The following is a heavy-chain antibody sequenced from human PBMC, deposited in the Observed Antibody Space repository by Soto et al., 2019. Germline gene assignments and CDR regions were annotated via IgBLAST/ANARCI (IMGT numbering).Heavy chain of an antibody. CDR1: GGFISSYY. CDR2: IYYSGST. V-gene: IGHV4-59*01. J-gene: IGHJ5*02. CDR3: AKDGSSSGWNWYDP. Sequence: PSETLSLTGTVSGGFISSYYWTWIREPPGKGLEWIGYIYYSGSTNYNPPLKSRVTISVDTSKNQFSLKLSSVTAADTAVYYCAKDGSSSGWNWYDPWGQGTLVTVSS. D-gene: IGHD1-26*01.